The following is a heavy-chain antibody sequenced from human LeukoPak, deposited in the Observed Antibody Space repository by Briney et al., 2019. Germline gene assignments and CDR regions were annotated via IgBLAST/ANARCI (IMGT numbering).Heavy chain of an antibody. CDR2: INSDESTT. Sequence: GGSLRLSCAASGVTFSNYWMHWVRQAPGKGLVWVSRINSDESTTTYADSAKGRFTISRDNAKNTLYLKMNSLRAEDTAVYYCARDPGTAMGRALDYWGQGTLVTVSS. CDR1: GVTFSNYW. CDR3: ARDPGTAMGRALDY. J-gene: IGHJ4*02. D-gene: IGHD5-18*01. V-gene: IGHV3-74*01.